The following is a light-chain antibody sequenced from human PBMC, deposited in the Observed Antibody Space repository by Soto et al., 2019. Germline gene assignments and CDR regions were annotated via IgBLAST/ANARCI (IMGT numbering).Light chain of an antibody. Sequence: QSVLTQPASVSGSPGQSITVSCTGTSSDVGSYNLVSWYQQHPGKAPKLMIHEGSKRPSGVSNRFSGSKSGNTASLTISGLQAEDEAYYYCCSYAGSSIWVFGGGTQLTV. CDR2: EGS. V-gene: IGLV2-23*01. CDR1: SSDVGSYNL. CDR3: CSYAGSSIWV. J-gene: IGLJ3*02.